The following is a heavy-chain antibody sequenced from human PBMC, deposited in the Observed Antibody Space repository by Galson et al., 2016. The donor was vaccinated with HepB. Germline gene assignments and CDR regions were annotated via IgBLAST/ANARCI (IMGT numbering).Heavy chain of an antibody. V-gene: IGHV3-23*01. J-gene: IGHJ4*02. CDR3: ANPGRRAIGFFDY. D-gene: IGHD2-2*02. CDR2: ISGSGGST. CDR1: GFTFSSYA. Sequence: LRLSCAASGFTFSSYAMSWVRQAPGKGLEWVSAISGSGGSTYYADSVKGRFTISRDNSKNTLYLQMNSLRAEDTAVYYCANPGRRAIGFFDYWGQGTLVTVSA.